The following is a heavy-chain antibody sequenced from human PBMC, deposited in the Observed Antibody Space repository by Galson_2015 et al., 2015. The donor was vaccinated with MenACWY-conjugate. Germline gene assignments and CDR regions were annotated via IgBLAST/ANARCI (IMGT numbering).Heavy chain of an antibody. Sequence: SLRLSCAASGFTVSRYWMTWVRQAPGKGLEWVANINQDGSDKYYVDSVKGRFAISKDNAKYSMFLQMNRLTAEDTAVYYCARVDYNANSNVYWGQGTLVTVSS. D-gene: IGHD4-11*01. J-gene: IGHJ1*01. CDR1: GFTVSRYW. V-gene: IGHV3-7*03. CDR3: ARVDYNANSNVY. CDR2: INQDGSDK.